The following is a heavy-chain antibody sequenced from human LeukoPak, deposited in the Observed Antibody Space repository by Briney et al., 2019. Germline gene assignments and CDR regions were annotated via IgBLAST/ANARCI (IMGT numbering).Heavy chain of an antibody. CDR1: GGSISSYY. D-gene: IGHD2-2*01. Sequence: SETLSLTCTVSGGSISSYYWSWIRQPAGKGLEWIGRIYTSGSTNYNPSLKSRVTMSVDTSKNQFSLKLSSVTAADTAVYYCARVKSSTSCFKCNYMDVWGKGTTVTVSS. CDR2: IYTSGST. V-gene: IGHV4-4*07. CDR3: ARVKSSTSCFKCNYMDV. J-gene: IGHJ6*03.